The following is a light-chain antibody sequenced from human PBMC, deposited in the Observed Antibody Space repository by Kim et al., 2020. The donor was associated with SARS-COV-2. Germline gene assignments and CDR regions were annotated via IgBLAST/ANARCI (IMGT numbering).Light chain of an antibody. V-gene: IGLV2-14*03. CDR2: DVN. CDR1: SSNIGSXNY. CDR3: SSFTTRSTLV. J-gene: IGLJ3*02. Sequence: QSALTQPASVSGSPGQSISISCTGTSSNIGSXNYVSWHQQHPGKAPKLMIYDVNKRPSGISSRFSGSKSGSTASLTISGLQAEDEADYYCSSFTTRSTLVFGGGTKVTVL.